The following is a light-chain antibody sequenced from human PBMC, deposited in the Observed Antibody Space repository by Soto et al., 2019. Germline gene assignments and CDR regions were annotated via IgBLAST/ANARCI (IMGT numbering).Light chain of an antibody. J-gene: IGKJ1*01. CDR1: QSISNY. Sequence: DIQMTQSPSSLSASVGDRVTITCRASQSISNYVNWYQQKPGKAPKILIYAASSLQSGVPSRSSGSGSGTDFTLTISSLQPDDFATYYCQHYNSYSEAFGQGTKVDIK. CDR3: QHYNSYSEA. V-gene: IGKV1-39*01. CDR2: AAS.